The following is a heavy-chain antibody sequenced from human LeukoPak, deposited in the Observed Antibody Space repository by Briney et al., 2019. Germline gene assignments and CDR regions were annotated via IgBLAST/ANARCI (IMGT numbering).Heavy chain of an antibody. CDR2: IKPSGTET. Sequence: GRSLRLSCAASGFTFSTYWMTWVRQAPGKGLEWVANIKPSGTETYYGDPVKGRFTISRDNAKNLLYLQMSSLRAEDTAVYSCGRFGDEAGIDYWGQGTLVTVSS. D-gene: IGHD3-10*01. CDR1: GFTFSTYW. CDR3: GRFGDEAGIDY. J-gene: IGHJ4*02. V-gene: IGHV3-7*01.